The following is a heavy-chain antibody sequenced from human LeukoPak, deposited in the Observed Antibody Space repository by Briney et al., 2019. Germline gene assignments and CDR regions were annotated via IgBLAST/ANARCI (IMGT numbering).Heavy chain of an antibody. CDR3: VEGNSKYCSSTSCYSLGDY. CDR2: ISSSGSTI. J-gene: IGHJ4*02. CDR1: GFTFSDYY. D-gene: IGHD2-2*01. Sequence: GGSLRLSCAASGFTFSDYYMSWIRQAPGNGLEWVSYISSSGSTIYYADSVKGRFTISRDNAKNSLYLQMNSLRAEDTAVYYCVEGNSKYCSSTSCYSLGDYWGQGTLVTVSS. V-gene: IGHV3-11*04.